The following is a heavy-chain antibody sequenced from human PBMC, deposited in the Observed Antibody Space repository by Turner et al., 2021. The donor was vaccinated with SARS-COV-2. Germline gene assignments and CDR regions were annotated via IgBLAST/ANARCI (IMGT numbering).Heavy chain of an antibody. V-gene: IGHV3-53*04. Sequence: EVQLVESGGGLVQPGGSLRLSCAASGLTVSSNYTSWVRQAPGKGREWVSVIYSGGSTYYADSVKGRFTISRHNSKNTLYLQMNSLRAEDTAVYYCARDLNYYGMDVWGQGTTVTVSS. CDR3: ARDLNYYGMDV. J-gene: IGHJ6*02. CDR2: IYSGGST. D-gene: IGHD3-9*01. CDR1: GLTVSSNY.